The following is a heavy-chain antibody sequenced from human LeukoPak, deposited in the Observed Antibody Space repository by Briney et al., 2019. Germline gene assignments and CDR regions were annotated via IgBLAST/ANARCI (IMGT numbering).Heavy chain of an antibody. Sequence: PGGSLRLSCAASGFTFSNYNMNWVRQAPGKGLEWVSSISSSSSYIYYADSVKGRFTISRDNAKNSLYLQMNSLRAEDTAVYYCARDHQGYGDYTVDYWGQGTLVTVSS. J-gene: IGHJ4*02. CDR2: ISSSSSYI. CDR3: ARDHQGYGDYTVDY. CDR1: GFTFSNYN. D-gene: IGHD4-17*01. V-gene: IGHV3-21*01.